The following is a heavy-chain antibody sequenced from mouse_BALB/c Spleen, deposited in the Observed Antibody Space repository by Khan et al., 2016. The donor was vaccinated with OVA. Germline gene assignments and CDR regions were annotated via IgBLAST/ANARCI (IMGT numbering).Heavy chain of an antibody. J-gene: IGHJ2*01. V-gene: IGHV1-76*01. CDR1: GYTFTDYY. Sequence: QVQLKQSGAELARPAASVYLSCKLSGYTFTDYYISWVKQRTGPGLEWIAEIYPGSGNIYYYEKFKGKATLTENKTCRTALIQLRSLTAEDSAVYFCERREVYYFDYWGQGTTLTVSS. CDR3: ERREVYYFDY. CDR2: IYPGSGNI.